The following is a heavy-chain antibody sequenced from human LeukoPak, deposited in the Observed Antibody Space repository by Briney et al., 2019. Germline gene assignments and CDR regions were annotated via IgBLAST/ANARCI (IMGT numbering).Heavy chain of an antibody. CDR2: VSLSGLT. D-gene: IGHD2-8*01. CDR1: GGSITSTNW. J-gene: IGHJ4*02. Sequence: SGTLSVTCGVSGGSITSTNWWSWVRQPPGQGLEWIGEVSLSGLTNYNPSLSSRVIMALDTSKNHLSLHLTSVTAADTAVYYCSRENGAFSPFGYWGQGYLVTV. V-gene: IGHV4-4*02. CDR3: SRENGAFSPFGY.